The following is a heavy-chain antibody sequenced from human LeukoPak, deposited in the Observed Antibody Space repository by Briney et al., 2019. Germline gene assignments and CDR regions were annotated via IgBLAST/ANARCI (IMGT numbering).Heavy chain of an antibody. V-gene: IGHV3-23*01. CDR3: AKSPFYYDSSGYYYRHFDY. CDR2: TSGSGGIT. J-gene: IGHJ4*02. D-gene: IGHD3-22*01. Sequence: GGSLRLSCAASGFTFSNCAMSWVRQAPGKGLEWVSGTSGSGGITYYADSVKGRFTISRDNSKNMLYLQMNSLRAEDTAMYYCAKSPFYYDSSGYYYRHFDYWGQGTLVTVSS. CDR1: GFTFSNCA.